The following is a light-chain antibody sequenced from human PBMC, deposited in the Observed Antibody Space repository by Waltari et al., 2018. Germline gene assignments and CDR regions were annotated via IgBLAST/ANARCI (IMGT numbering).Light chain of an antibody. V-gene: IGLV3-25*03. CDR3: QSGDDSVTSPYV. Sequence: SYELTQAPSVSVSPGQTARITCSGNALPKQYAYWYQQKPGQAPVLLIYKDKKRPSGIPERFSASTSGTTVTLTISGVQAEDEADYYCQSGDDSVTSPYVFGPGTKVTV. CDR1: ALPKQY. J-gene: IGLJ1*01. CDR2: KDK.